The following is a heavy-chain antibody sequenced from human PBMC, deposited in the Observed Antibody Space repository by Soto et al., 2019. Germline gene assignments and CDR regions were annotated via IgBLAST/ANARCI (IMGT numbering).Heavy chain of an antibody. Sequence: QSGGSRRRSCIASTFTLSDYLMHWVRQAPGKGLVWVSGINNDGSTTRYADSVKGRFTIFRDNAKNMVYLQMNSLRAEDMAVYYCTRDTGVDFDYSGQGSLVTVSS. CDR3: TRDTGVDFDY. J-gene: IGHJ4*02. CDR1: TFTLSDYL. V-gene: IGHV3-74*01. D-gene: IGHD3-3*01. CDR2: INNDGSTT.